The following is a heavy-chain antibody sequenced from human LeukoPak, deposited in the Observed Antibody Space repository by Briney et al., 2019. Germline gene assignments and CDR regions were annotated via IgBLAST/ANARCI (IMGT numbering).Heavy chain of an antibody. CDR1: GGTFISYA. V-gene: IGHV1-69*05. CDR3: AVSRDGYNYDY. J-gene: IGHJ4*02. Sequence: SVKVSCKASGGTFISYAISWVRQAPGQGLEWMGGIIPIFGTANYAQKFQGRVTITTDESTSTAYMELSSLRSEDTAVYYCAVSRDGYNYDYWGQGTLVTVSS. CDR2: IIPIFGTA. D-gene: IGHD5-24*01.